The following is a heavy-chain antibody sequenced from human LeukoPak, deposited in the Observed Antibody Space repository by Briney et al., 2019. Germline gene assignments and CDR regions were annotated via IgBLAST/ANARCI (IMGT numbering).Heavy chain of an antibody. Sequence: GESLKISCKGSGYSFTSYWIGWVRQMPGKGLEWMGIIYPGDSDTRYSPSFQGQVTISADKSISTAYLQWSSLKASDTAMYYCARKVNLYYHDSSGHFDYWGQGTLVTVSS. V-gene: IGHV5-51*01. CDR3: ARKVNLYYHDSSGHFDY. CDR2: IYPGDSDT. J-gene: IGHJ4*02. CDR1: GYSFTSYW. D-gene: IGHD3-22*01.